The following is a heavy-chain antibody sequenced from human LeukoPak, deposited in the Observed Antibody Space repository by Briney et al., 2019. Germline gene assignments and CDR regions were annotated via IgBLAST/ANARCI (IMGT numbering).Heavy chain of an antibody. CDR2: IVPIFGTT. V-gene: IGHV1-69*05. Sequence: GSSVKVSCKASGGTFCTYAINWVRKAPGQGLEWMGRIVPIFGTTNYAQKFQGRVTITRNTPISTAYKELSSLISEDTAVYYWARESSGWYIGLAGYYYYMDVWGKGTTVTVSS. CDR3: ARESSGWYIGLAGYYYYMDV. CDR1: GGTFCTYA. D-gene: IGHD6-19*01. J-gene: IGHJ6*03.